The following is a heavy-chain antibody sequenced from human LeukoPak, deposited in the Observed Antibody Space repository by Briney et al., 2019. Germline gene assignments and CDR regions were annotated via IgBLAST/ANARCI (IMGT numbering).Heavy chain of an antibody. CDR3: AKEREWVAARPPEGYFDY. Sequence: QPGGSLRLSCAASGFTFSSYAMSWVRQAPGKGLEWVSAISGSGGSTYYADSVKGRFTISRDNSKNTLYLQMNSLRAEDTAVYYCAKEREWVAARPPEGYFDYWGQGTLVTVSS. J-gene: IGHJ4*02. D-gene: IGHD6-6*01. V-gene: IGHV3-23*01. CDR2: ISGSGGST. CDR1: GFTFSSYA.